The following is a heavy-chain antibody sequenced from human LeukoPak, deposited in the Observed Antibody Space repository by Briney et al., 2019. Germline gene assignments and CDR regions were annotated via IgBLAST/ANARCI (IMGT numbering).Heavy chain of an antibody. CDR3: AKDVEYDILTGYPGD. CDR1: GFTFSSYG. V-gene: IGHV3-30*18. CDR2: ISYDGSNK. J-gene: IGHJ4*02. Sequence: GSLRLSCAASGFTFSSYGMHWVRQAPGKGLEWVAVISYDGSNKYYADSVKGRFTISRDNSKNTLYLQMNSLRAEDTAVYYCAKDVEYDILTGYPGDWGQGTLVTVSS. D-gene: IGHD3-9*01.